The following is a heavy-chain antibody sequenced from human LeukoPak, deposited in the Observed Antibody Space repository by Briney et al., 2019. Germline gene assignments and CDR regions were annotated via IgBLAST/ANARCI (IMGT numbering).Heavy chain of an antibody. D-gene: IGHD2-15*01. J-gene: IGHJ4*02. Sequence: PGGALRLSCAASGFPLSSYSMKWGRQAPGKGLEWGSFISSSSSYIYYADSVKGRFTISRDNAKNSLYLQMNSLRAEDTAVYYCARNSDWGCSGGTCYNYEGYWGQGTLVTVSS. CDR1: GFPLSSYS. CDR3: ARNSDWGCSGGTCYNYEGY. V-gene: IGHV3-21*01. CDR2: ISSSSSYI.